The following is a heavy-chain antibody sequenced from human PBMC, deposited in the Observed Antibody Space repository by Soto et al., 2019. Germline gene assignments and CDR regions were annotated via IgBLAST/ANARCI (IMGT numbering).Heavy chain of an antibody. CDR3: ARDLGTGYYNGWFDP. V-gene: IGHV3-13*01. D-gene: IGHD3-9*01. J-gene: IGHJ5*02. Sequence: GGSLRLSCAASGFTFSSYDMHWVRQATGKGLEWVSAIGTAGDTYYPGSVKGRFTISRENAKNSLYLQMNSLRAEDTAVYYCARDLGTGYYNGWFDPWGQGTLVTVSS. CDR2: IGTAGDT. CDR1: GFTFSSYD.